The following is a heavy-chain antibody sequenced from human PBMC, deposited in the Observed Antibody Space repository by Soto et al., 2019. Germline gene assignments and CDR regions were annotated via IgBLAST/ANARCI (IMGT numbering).Heavy chain of an antibody. CDR2: ISGSGGST. D-gene: IGHD6-13*01. Sequence: EVQLLESGGGLVQPGGSLRLSCAASGFTFSSYAMSWVRQAPGKGLEWVSAISGSGGSTYYADSVKGRFTISRDNSKNTLYLQVNSLRAEDTAVYYCAKNRPSSSWYQGAFDIWGQGTMVTVSS. J-gene: IGHJ3*02. V-gene: IGHV3-23*01. CDR3: AKNRPSSSWYQGAFDI. CDR1: GFTFSSYA.